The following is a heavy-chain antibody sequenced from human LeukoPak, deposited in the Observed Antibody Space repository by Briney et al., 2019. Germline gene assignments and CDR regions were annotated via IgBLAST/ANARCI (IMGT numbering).Heavy chain of an antibody. D-gene: IGHD6-6*01. Sequence: SETLSLTCAVYGGSFSGYYWSWIRQPPGKGLEWIGEINHSGSTNYNPSLKSRVTISVDTSKNQFSLRLSSVTAADTAVYYCARDDQSSSSGFDYWGQGTLVTVSS. CDR1: GGSFSGYY. CDR3: ARDDQSSSSGFDY. J-gene: IGHJ4*02. CDR2: INHSGST. V-gene: IGHV4-34*01.